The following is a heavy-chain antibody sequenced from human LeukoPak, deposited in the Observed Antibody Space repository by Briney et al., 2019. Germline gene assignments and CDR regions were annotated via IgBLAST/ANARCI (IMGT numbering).Heavy chain of an antibody. CDR1: GDSISANNW. CDR2: IYHSGST. J-gene: IGHJ6*02. Sequence: KPSGTLSLTCAVPGDSISANNWWSWVRQPPGKGLEWIGEIYHSGSTNYNPSLKGRVSISVDKSKNQFSLKLTSATAADTAVYYCARDRDGMGVWGQGTTVTVSS. D-gene: IGHD3-10*01. V-gene: IGHV4-4*02. CDR3: ARDRDGMGV.